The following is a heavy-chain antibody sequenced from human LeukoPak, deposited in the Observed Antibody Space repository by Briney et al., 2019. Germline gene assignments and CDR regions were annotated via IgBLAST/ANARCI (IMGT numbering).Heavy chain of an antibody. CDR1: GGSISSSSYY. CDR3: ARRGYYYGSGSFDL. D-gene: IGHD3-10*01. V-gene: IGHV4-61*05. CDR2: IYYSGST. Sequence: SETLSLTCTVSGGSISSSSYYWGWIRQPPGKGLEWIGYIYYSGSTNYNPSLKSRVTISVDTSKNQFSLKLSSVTAADTAVYYCARRGYYYGSGSFDLWGRGTLVTVSS. J-gene: IGHJ2*01.